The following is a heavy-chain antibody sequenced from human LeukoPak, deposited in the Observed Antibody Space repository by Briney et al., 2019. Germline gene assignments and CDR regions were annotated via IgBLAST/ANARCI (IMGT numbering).Heavy chain of an antibody. D-gene: IGHD6-19*01. CDR2: INHSGST. CDR3: ARGYSSGWYLYYFDY. V-gene: IGHV4-34*01. J-gene: IGHJ4*02. Sequence: PSETLSLTCAVYGGSFSGYYWSWIRQPPGKGLEWIGEINHSGSTNYNPSLKSRVTISVDTSKNQFSPKLSSVTAADTAVYYCARGYSSGWYLYYFDYWGQGTLVTVSS. CDR1: GGSFSGYY.